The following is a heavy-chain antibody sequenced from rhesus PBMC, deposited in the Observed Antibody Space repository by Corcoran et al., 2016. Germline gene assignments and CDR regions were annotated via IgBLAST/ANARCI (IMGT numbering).Heavy chain of an antibody. V-gene: IGHV4-173*01. J-gene: IGHJ4*01. CDR2: ITGRGGNT. CDR3: ARDLGIAAAVPN. CDR1: GGYISSNY. D-gene: IGHD6-31*01. Sequence: QVQLQESGPGLVKPSETLSLTCAVSGGYISSNYWSCIRPPPGKGRGCIGRITGRGGNTDYKPSLKIRVTISTDTSKNQFSLNLSSVTAAETAVYYCARDLGIAAAVPNWGQVVLVTVSS.